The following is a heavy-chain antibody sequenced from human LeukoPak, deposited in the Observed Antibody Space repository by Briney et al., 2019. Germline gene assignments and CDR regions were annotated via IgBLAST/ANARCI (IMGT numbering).Heavy chain of an antibody. CDR2: IYYSGST. Sequence: SETLSLTCTVSGGSISSSSYYWGWIRQPPGKGLEWIGSIYYSGSTYYNPSLKSRVTISVDTSKNQFSLELSSVTAADAAVYYCARGFIVGAPTYWGQGTLVTVSS. J-gene: IGHJ4*02. CDR1: GGSISSSSYY. D-gene: IGHD1-26*01. V-gene: IGHV4-39*07. CDR3: ARGFIVGAPTY.